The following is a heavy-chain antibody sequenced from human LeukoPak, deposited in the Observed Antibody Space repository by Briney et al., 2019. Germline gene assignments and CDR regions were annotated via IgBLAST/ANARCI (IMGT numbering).Heavy chain of an antibody. V-gene: IGHV1-69*13. D-gene: IGHD2-2*01. CDR1: GGTFSSYA. CDR3: ATDTFDCSSTSCYSPPTC. CDR2: IIPIFGTA. J-gene: IGHJ4*02. Sequence: SVKVSCKASGGTFSSYAISWVRQAPGQGLEWMGGIIPIFGTANYAQKFQGRVTITADESASTAYMELSSLRSEDTAVYYCATDTFDCSSTSCYSPPTCWGQGTLVTVSS.